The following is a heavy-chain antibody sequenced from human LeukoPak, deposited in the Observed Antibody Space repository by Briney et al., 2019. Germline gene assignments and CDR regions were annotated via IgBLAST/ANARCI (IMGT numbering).Heavy chain of an antibody. CDR1: GGSISSSSYY. D-gene: IGHD3-10*01. CDR3: ARDYSYGSGSYPHMDV. V-gene: IGHV4-39*07. J-gene: IGHJ6*03. CDR2: IYYSGST. Sequence: SETLSLTRTVSGGSISSSSYYWGWIRQPPGKGLEWIGSIYYSGSTYYNPSLKSRVTISVDTSKNQFSLKLSSVTAADTAVYYCARDYSYGSGSYPHMDVWGKGTTVTISS.